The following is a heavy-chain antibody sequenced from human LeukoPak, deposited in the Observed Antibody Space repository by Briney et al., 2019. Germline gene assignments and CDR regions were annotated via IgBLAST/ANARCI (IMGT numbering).Heavy chain of an antibody. CDR3: AKEAFFGYYGSGSYCGAYYFDY. D-gene: IGHD3-10*01. J-gene: IGHJ4*02. CDR2: ISGSGGST. V-gene: IGHV3-23*01. Sequence: GGSLRLSCAASGFTFSSYAMSWVRQAPGKGLEWVSAISGSGGSTYYADSVKGWFTISRDNSKNTLYLQMNSLRAEDTAVYYCAKEAFFGYYGSGSYCGAYYFDYWGQGTLVTVSS. CDR1: GFTFSSYA.